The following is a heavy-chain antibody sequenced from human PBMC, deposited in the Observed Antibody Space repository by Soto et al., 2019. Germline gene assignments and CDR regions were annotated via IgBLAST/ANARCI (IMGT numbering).Heavy chain of an antibody. J-gene: IGHJ6*02. Sequence: QAQLEQSGPEVKKPGSSVKVSCKASGGTFSTSAISWVRQAPGQGLEWMGGIMPIFRTPDYAQKFQGRVTXAXEXPTSTAYMELSGLRSDDTAVYYCARDKDRPQLGGNYYYILDVWGQGTTITVSS. CDR1: GGTFSTSA. CDR2: IMPIFRTP. CDR3: ARDKDRPQLGGNYYYILDV. D-gene: IGHD3-3*02. V-gene: IGHV1-69*05.